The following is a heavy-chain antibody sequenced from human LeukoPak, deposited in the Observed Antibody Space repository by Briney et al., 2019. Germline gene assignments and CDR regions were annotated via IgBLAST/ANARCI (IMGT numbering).Heavy chain of an antibody. CDR2: IVGGGGST. J-gene: IGHJ6*03. CDR1: GFTFSTYA. V-gene: IGHV3-23*01. Sequence: GGSLRLSCAASGFTFSTYAMSWVRQAPGKGLEWVSAIVGGGGSTYYADSVKGRFTISRDNSRNTLYLQMNSLGAEDAAVYYCARLLQYFYYMDVWGKGTTVTVSS. CDR3: ARLLQYFYYMDV.